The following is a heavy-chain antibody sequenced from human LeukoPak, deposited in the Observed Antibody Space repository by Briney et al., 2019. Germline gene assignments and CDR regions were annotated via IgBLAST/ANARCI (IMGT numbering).Heavy chain of an antibody. CDR1: GGSFSGYY. Sequence: SETLSLTCAVYGGSFSGYYWSLVRQPPGKGLEWIGEINHSGSTNYNPSLKSRVTISVDTSKNQFSLKLSSVTAADTAVYYCAGYKLYSSGWYYDYWGQGTLVTVSS. CDR3: AGYKLYSSGWYYDY. D-gene: IGHD6-19*01. CDR2: INHSGST. J-gene: IGHJ4*02. V-gene: IGHV4-34*01.